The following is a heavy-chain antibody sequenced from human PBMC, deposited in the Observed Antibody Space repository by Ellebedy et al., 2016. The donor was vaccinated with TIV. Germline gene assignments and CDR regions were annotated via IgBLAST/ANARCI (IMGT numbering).Heavy chain of an antibody. J-gene: IGHJ4*02. D-gene: IGHD1-26*01. CDR1: GGTFSSYA. Sequence: SVKVSXXASGGTFSSYAISWVRQAPGQGLEWMGRIIPLLGTPNYAQKVQGRVTMTTDTSTSTAYMELRSLRSDDTAVYYCARGTLYSGNYYLFDYWGQGTLVTVSS. V-gene: IGHV1-69*04. CDR3: ARGTLYSGNYYLFDY. CDR2: IIPLLGTP.